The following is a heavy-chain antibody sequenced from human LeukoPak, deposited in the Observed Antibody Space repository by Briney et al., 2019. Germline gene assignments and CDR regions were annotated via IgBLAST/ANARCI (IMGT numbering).Heavy chain of an antibody. CDR2: ISSSTLKI. Sequence: GGSLRLSCAASGFTFSKYAMTWVRQAPGKGLEWVSAISSSTLKIYYADSVKGRFTISRGNSKDTLYLQMNSLRAEDTAIYYCAKGPFFYYDASGYNYFESWGQGTLVTVSS. D-gene: IGHD3-22*01. CDR1: GFTFSKYA. J-gene: IGHJ4*02. CDR3: AKGPFFYYDASGYNYFES. V-gene: IGHV3-23*01.